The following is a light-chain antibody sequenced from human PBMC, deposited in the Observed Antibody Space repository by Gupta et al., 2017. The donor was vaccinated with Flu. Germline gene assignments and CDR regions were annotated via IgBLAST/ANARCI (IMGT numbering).Light chain of an antibody. J-gene: IGLJ2*01. CDR2: EDS. V-gene: IGLV3-21*02. Sequence: SYVLTQPPSVSVAPGQTATLTCGGDNIGSKSVHWYQQKPGQAPVRVVYEDSDRPSGIPERFSGSNSGNTATLTISRVEAGDEADYYCPAWDSSSEHVRFGGGTKLAVL. CDR3: PAWDSSSEHVR. CDR1: NIGSKS.